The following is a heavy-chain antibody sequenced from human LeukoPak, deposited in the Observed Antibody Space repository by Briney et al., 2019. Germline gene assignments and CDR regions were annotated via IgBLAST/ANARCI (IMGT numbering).Heavy chain of an antibody. CDR1: GGSISPYY. Sequence: SETLSLTCTVSGGSISPYYWSWIRQNPGKGLEWIGYIYYSGGTKYNPSLKRRATISSDKSKKQFSLKLNSVTAADTAVYYCAKGGGRFEYWGQGTLVTVSS. CDR2: IYYSGGT. CDR3: AKGGGRFEY. V-gene: IGHV4-59*01. D-gene: IGHD2-15*01. J-gene: IGHJ4*02.